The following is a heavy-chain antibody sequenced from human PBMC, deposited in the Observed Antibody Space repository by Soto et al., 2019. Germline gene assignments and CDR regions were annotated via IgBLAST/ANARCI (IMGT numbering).Heavy chain of an antibody. D-gene: IGHD3-3*01. J-gene: IGHJ6*03. Sequence: GGSLRLSCAASGFTFSSYAMSWVRQAPGKGLEWVSAISGSGGSTYYADSVKGRFTISRDNSKNTLYLQMNSLRAEDTAVYYCAKDSRPVHYDFWSGPYYYYYYMDVWGKGTTVTVSS. CDR1: GFTFSSYA. CDR2: ISGSGGST. V-gene: IGHV3-23*01. CDR3: AKDSRPVHYDFWSGPYYYYYYMDV.